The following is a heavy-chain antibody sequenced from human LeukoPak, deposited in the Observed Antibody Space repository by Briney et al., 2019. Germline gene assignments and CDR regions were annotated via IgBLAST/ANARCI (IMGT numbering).Heavy chain of an antibody. J-gene: IGHJ4*02. CDR2: IIPIFGTA. Sequence: ASVKVSCKASGGTFSSYAISWVRQAPGQGLEWMGGIIPIFGTANYAQKFQGRVTITADESTSTAYMELSSLRSEDTAVYYCARLNYYDSSGYYEASGYWGQGTLVTVSS. V-gene: IGHV1-69*13. CDR3: ARLNYYDSSGYYEASGY. D-gene: IGHD3-22*01. CDR1: GGTFSSYA.